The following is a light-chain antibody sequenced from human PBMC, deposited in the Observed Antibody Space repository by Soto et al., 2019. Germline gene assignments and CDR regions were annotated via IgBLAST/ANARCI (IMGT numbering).Light chain of an antibody. CDR1: QTISSW. Sequence: DIKMTQSPSTLSGSVGDRVTITCRARQTISSWLAWYQQKPVKAPKLLIYKASTLKSGVPSRFSGSGSGTEFTLTISSLQPDDFATYYCQHYNSYSEAFGQGTKV. J-gene: IGKJ1*01. V-gene: IGKV1-5*03. CDR3: QHYNSYSEA. CDR2: KAS.